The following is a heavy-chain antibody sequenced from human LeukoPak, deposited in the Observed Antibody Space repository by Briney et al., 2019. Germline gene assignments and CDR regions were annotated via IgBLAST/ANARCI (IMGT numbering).Heavy chain of an antibody. J-gene: IGHJ5*02. CDR1: GFIFTSFG. D-gene: IGHD3-10*01. V-gene: IGHV3-21*01. CDR2: ITHGGQI. CDR3: ARDDRYGSGTLGKRFDP. Sequence: PGGSLRLSCVASGFIFTSFGMNWVRQAPGKGLEWVSSITHGGQIYYADSVKGRFTISRDNTKNSVYLQMDNLRDDDTAVYFRARDDRYGSGTLGKRFDPWGQGTLVSVSS.